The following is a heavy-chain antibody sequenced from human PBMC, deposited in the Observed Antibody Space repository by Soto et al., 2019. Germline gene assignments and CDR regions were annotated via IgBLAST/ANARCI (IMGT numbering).Heavy chain of an antibody. CDR3: ARGHTSNVDIVATIWVGAYYFDY. V-gene: IGHV4-31*03. Sequence: SETLSLTCTVSGGSISSGGYYWSWIRPQPGKGLGWIGYIYYSGSTYYSPSLKSRVTISVDTSKNQFSLKLSSVTAADTAVYYCARGHTSNVDIVATIWVGAYYFDYWGQGTLVTVSS. J-gene: IGHJ4*02. D-gene: IGHD5-12*01. CDR1: GGSISSGGYY. CDR2: IYYSGST.